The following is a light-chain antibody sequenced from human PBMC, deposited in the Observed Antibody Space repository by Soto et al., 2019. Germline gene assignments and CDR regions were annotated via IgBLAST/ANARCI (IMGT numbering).Light chain of an antibody. V-gene: IGKV3-20*01. CDR1: QSISSSY. J-gene: IGKJ1*01. CDR2: GAS. CDR3: QQYDSSPRT. Sequence: EILLTQSPGTLALSQGERATLSCRASQSISSSYLAWYQQKPGQAPRLLIYGASSRATGIPDRFSGSGSGTDFTLTINRLEPEDFAVYYCQQYDSSPRTFGQGTKVDIK.